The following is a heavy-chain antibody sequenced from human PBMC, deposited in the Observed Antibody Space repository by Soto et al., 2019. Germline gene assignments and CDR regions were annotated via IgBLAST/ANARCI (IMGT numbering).Heavy chain of an antibody. J-gene: IGHJ6*02. CDR2: VSGRGGST. Sequence: GGSLRLSCTASGFTFNHYAMSWVRQAPGKGLEWVSAVSGRGGSTKYADSVKGRFIISRDNSNSTLYLQMDSLRGEDTAVYYCAKDSTVTTSLYFYYYGFDVWGQGTTVTVSS. CDR1: GFTFNHYA. CDR3: AKDSTVTTSLYFYYYGFDV. V-gene: IGHV3-23*01. D-gene: IGHD4-17*01.